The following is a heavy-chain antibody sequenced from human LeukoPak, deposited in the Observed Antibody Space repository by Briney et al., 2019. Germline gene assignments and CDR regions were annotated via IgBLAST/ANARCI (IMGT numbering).Heavy chain of an antibody. CDR3: AKIPQVATYTVPNLDC. J-gene: IGHJ4*01. CDR2: ISSTSSYI. CDR1: GFTFSSYS. V-gene: IGHV3-21*04. Sequence: GGSLRLSCAASGFTFSSYSMNWVRQAPGKGLEWVSSISSTSSYIYYADSVKGRFTISRDNAKNSLYLQMNSLRAEDTAVYYCAKIPQVATYTVPNLDCWGQGTLVTVS. D-gene: IGHD3-16*01.